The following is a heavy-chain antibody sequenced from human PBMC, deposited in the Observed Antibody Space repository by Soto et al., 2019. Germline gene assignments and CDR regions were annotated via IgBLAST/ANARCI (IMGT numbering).Heavy chain of an antibody. Sequence: QVQLQQSGPGLVKPSQTLSLTCAISGDSVSDSSVSWNWITQSPSRGLEWLGWTNYGSKWSYAYAESVNSRITINADTSKNQFSLHLNSVTAEDTAVYYCARDGNWRLDYWGQGALVTVSS. D-gene: IGHD1-1*01. V-gene: IGHV6-1*01. CDR3: ARDGNWRLDY. CDR2: TNYGSKWSY. CDR1: GDSVSDSSVS. J-gene: IGHJ4*02.